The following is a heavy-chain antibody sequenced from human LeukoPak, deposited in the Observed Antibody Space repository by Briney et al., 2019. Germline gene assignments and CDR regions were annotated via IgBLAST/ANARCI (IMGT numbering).Heavy chain of an antibody. CDR2: IYHSGST. J-gene: IGHJ4*02. D-gene: IGHD1-26*01. CDR3: ASQVVGLDY. CDR1: GFTFSDYY. Sequence: GSLRLSCAASGFTFSDYYMSWIRQPPGKGLEWIGEIYHSGSTNYNPSLKSRVTISVDKSKNQFSLKLSSVTAADTAVYYCASQVVGLDYWGQGTLVTVSS. V-gene: IGHV4-34*01.